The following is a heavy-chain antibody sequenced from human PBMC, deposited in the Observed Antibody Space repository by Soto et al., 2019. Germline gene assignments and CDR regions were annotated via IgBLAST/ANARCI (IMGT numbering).Heavy chain of an antibody. CDR1: GFTFSGSA. CDR3: TRFPDYDFWTNV. D-gene: IGHD3-3*01. J-gene: IGHJ6*04. Sequence: GGSLRLSCAASGFTFSGSAMHWVRQASGKGLEWVGRIRSKANSYATAYAASVKGRFTISRDDSKNTAYLQMNSLKTEDTAVYYCTRFPDYDFWTNVWGKGTTVTVSS. CDR2: IRSKANSYAT. V-gene: IGHV3-73*01.